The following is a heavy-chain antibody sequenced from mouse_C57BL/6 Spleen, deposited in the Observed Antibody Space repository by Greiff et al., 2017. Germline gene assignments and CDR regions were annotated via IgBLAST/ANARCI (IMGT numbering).Heavy chain of an antibody. CDR3: ARVGRDYGSSNWYFDV. J-gene: IGHJ1*03. V-gene: IGHV1-47*01. CDR1: GYTFTTYP. D-gene: IGHD1-1*01. Sequence: VHLVESGAELVKPGASVKMSCKASGYTFTTYPIEWMKQNHGKSLEWIGNFHPYNDDTKYNEKFKGKATLTVEKSSSTVYLELSRLTSDDSAVYYCARVGRDYGSSNWYFDVWGTGTTVTVSS. CDR2: FHPYNDDT.